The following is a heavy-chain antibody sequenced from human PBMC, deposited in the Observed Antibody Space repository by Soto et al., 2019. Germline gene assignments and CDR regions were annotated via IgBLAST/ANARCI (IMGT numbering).Heavy chain of an antibody. D-gene: IGHD3-22*01. CDR3: ARGDFDSSANYYAGWFDP. Sequence: QVQLVQSGAEVKKPGASVKVSCKASGYTFTAYYMHWLRQAPGQGLEWLGWINPNSGGTRYAQKFQGRVTMTNDTSISTGYMELSRLRSDDTAVYYCARGDFDSSANYYAGWFDPWGQGTLVTVSS. CDR2: INPNSGGT. V-gene: IGHV1-2*02. CDR1: GYTFTAYY. J-gene: IGHJ5*02.